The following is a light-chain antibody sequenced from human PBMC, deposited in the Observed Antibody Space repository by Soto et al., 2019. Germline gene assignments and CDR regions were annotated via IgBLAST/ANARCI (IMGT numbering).Light chain of an antibody. Sequence: EIVFTQSSGTLSFSPGERATPSCRASQSVSSSYLAWYQQKPGQGPRLLIFGASTRAIGIPARFSGSGSGTDSTLTISSLQSEDFAVYYCQHYNELPLTFGGGTKVDI. CDR1: QSVSSSY. V-gene: IGKV3-20*01. CDR3: QHYNELPLT. J-gene: IGKJ4*01. CDR2: GAS.